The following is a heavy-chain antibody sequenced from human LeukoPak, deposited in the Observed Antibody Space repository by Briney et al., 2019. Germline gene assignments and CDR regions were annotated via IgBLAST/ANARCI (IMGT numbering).Heavy chain of an antibody. J-gene: IGHJ4*02. V-gene: IGHV4-59*01. CDR3: ARKYNGYGGWIDY. CDR1: NDSINNYY. Sequence: SETLSLTCTVSNDSINNYYGSWIRQPPGKGLEWIGYIYYNGNTNYNPSLKSRVTISLDTSKNQFSLKLSSVTAADTAVYYCARKYNGYGGWIDYWAQGTLVTVSS. CDR2: IYYNGNT. D-gene: IGHD5-12*01.